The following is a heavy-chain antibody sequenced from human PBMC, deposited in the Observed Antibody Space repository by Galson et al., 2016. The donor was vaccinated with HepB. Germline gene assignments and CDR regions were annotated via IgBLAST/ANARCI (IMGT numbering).Heavy chain of an antibody. V-gene: IGHV3-30-3*01. J-gene: IGHJ2*01. CDR1: GFTFNTYA. D-gene: IGHD6-13*01. Sequence: SLRLSCAASGFTFNTYAVHWVRQAPGKGLEWVAVISHDGSNKFYGDSVKGRFTISRDNSKNMLYLQMNDVRTEDTAVYFCARGRVSSFNTYWYFDLWGHGTLVTVSS. CDR3: ARGRVSSFNTYWYFDL. CDR2: ISHDGSNK.